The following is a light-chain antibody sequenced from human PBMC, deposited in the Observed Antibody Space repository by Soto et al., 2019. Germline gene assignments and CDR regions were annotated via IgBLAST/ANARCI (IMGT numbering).Light chain of an antibody. V-gene: IGLV1-44*01. J-gene: IGLJ2*01. CDR2: NNN. CDR1: SSNIASNT. CDR3: AAWDDSLNGPL. Sequence: HFMLTQPPSASGTPGQRVTISCSGSSSNIASNTVNWYQQLPGTAPKLLIYNNNHRPSGVLDRFSGSKSGTSASLAISGLQSEDEADYYCAAWDDSLNGPLFGGGTKLTVL.